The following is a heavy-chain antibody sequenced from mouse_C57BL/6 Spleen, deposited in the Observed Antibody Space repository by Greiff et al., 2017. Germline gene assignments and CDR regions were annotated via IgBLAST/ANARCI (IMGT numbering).Heavy chain of an antibody. CDR3: ARRAREGGYFDY. CDR1: GFAFSSYW. D-gene: IGHD3-3*01. CDR2: IYPGDGDT. J-gene: IGHJ2*01. Sequence: QVQLQQSGAELVKPGASVKISCTASGFAFSSYWMHWVKQRPGKGLEWIGQIYPGDGDTNYNGKFKGKATLTADKSSSTAYMQLSSLTSEDSAVYFCARRAREGGYFDYWGQGTTLTVSS. V-gene: IGHV1-80*01.